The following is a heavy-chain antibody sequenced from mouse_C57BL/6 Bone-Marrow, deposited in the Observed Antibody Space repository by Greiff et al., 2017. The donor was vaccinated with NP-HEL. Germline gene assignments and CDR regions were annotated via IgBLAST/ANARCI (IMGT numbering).Heavy chain of an antibody. CDR3: ARFGSLSYWYFDV. CDR2: IHPNSGST. D-gene: IGHD3-1*01. V-gene: IGHV1-64*01. CDR1: GYTFTSYW. Sequence: QVQLKQPGAELVKPGASVKLSCKASGYTFTSYWMHWVKQRPGQGLEWIGMIHPNSGSTNYNEKFKSKATLTVDKSSSTAYMQLSSLTSEDSAVYYCARFGSLSYWYFDVWGTGTTVTVSS. J-gene: IGHJ1*03.